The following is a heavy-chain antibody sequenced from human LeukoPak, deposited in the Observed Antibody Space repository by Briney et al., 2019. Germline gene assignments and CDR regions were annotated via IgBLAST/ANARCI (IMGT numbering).Heavy chain of an antibody. CDR3: ASSLNAYYYDSSGFDY. V-gene: IGHV3-30*02. Sequence: GGSLRLSCAASGFTFSSYGMHWVRQAPGKGLEWLAFIRYDGSNKYYADSVKGRFTISRDNSKNTLYLQMNSLRAEDTAVYYCASSLNAYYYDSSGFDYWGQGTLVTVSS. CDR2: IRYDGSNK. CDR1: GFTFSSYG. J-gene: IGHJ4*02. D-gene: IGHD3-22*01.